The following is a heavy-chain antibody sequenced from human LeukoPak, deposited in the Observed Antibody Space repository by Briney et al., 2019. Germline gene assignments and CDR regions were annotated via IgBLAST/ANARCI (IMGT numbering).Heavy chain of an antibody. J-gene: IGHJ3*02. D-gene: IGHD6-13*01. CDR1: GGSISSGGYS. Sequence: PSQTLSLTCAVSGGSISSGGYSWSWIRQPPGKGLEWIGYIYHSGSTYYNPSLKSRVTISVDRSKNQFSLKLSSVTAADTAVYYCARAQQLVATFDIWGQGTMVTVSS. V-gene: IGHV4-30-2*01. CDR2: IYHSGST. CDR3: ARAQQLVATFDI.